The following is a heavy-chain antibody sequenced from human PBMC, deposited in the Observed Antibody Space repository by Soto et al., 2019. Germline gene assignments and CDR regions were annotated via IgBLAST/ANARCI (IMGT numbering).Heavy chain of an antibody. J-gene: IGHJ3*02. CDR2: INHSGST. CDR3: ARDPGRQGKIWFGELRDAFDI. V-gene: IGHV4-34*01. D-gene: IGHD3-10*01. Sequence: SETLSLTCAVYGGSFSGYYWSWIRQPPGKGLEWIGEINHSGSTNYNPSLKSRVTISVDTSKNQFSLKLSSVTAADTAVYYCARDPGRQGKIWFGELRDAFDIWGQGTMVTVS. CDR1: GGSFSGYY.